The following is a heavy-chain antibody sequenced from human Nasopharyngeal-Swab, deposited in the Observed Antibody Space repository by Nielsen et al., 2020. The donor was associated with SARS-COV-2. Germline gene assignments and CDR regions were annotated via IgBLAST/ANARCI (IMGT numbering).Heavy chain of an antibody. CDR3: ARGSVYHTLLY. J-gene: IGHJ4*02. CDR1: GFSFSTYI. CDR2: ISTTNGSM. Sequence: GGSLRLSCVSSGFSFSTYIMNCVLQAPGKGLKCVSSISTTNGSMDYADSVRGRFTISRDNAKNSLFLQMTNLRAEDTAVYYCARGSVYHTLLYWGQGTLVTVS. D-gene: IGHD3-3*01. V-gene: IGHV3-21*01.